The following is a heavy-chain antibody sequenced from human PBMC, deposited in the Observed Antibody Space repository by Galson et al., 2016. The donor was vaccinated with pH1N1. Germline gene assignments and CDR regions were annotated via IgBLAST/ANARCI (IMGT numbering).Heavy chain of an antibody. D-gene: IGHD6-13*01. CDR3: ARSPYSINWYYSF. CDR1: GFIFSDYW. J-gene: IGHJ4*02. Sequence: SLRLSCAASGFIFSDYWMHWVRRGPETGLEWVSRINSDSSFTRYTDSVKGRFTISRDNAKNTVYLQMNSLSADDTAVYYCARSPYSINWYYSFWGQGILVTVSS. V-gene: IGHV3-74*01. CDR2: INSDSSFT.